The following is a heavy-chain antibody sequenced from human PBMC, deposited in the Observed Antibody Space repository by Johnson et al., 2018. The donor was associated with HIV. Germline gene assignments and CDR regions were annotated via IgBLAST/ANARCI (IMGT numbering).Heavy chain of an antibody. D-gene: IGHD3-10*01. Sequence: VQLVESGGGLVQPGGSLRLSCAASGFTFSNYAMSWVRQAPGKGLEWVSVIIASGGNTDYADSVKGRFTISRDNSKNTLYLQMNSRRAEDTAVYYCAKGGAGLLWFGLMTFDIWGQGTMVTVSS. CDR3: AKGGAGLLWFGLMTFDI. CDR2: IIASGGNT. CDR1: GFTFSNYA. V-gene: IGHV3-23*04. J-gene: IGHJ3*02.